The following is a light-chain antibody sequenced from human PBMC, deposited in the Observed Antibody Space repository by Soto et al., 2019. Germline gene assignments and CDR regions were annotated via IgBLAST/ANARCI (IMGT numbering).Light chain of an antibody. CDR3: QEYNSYPWR. Sequence: DIQMTQSRSALSASVGDRVIITCRASQSISSWLAWYQQKPGKAPKLLIYDASSLESGVPSRFSGSGSGTEFTLTICSLQPDDFATYYCQEYNSYPWRFGEGAKADI. CDR2: DAS. CDR1: QSISSW. V-gene: IGKV1-5*01. J-gene: IGKJ1*01.